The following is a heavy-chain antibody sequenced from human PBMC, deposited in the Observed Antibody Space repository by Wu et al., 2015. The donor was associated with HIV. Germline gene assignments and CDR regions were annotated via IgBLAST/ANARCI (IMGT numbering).Heavy chain of an antibody. J-gene: IGHJ2*01. V-gene: IGHV1-69-2*01. Sequence: EVQLVQVWGVKVKKPGDYSENLLQGFWIHLHRLLQCTGCNRPWKRLEWMGLVDPEDGETIYAEKFQGRVTITADTSTDTAYMELSSLRSEDTAVYYCAKLLTKTDTVTTWRYFDLWGRGTLVTVSS. D-gene: IGHD4-17*01. CDR3: AKLLTKTDTVTTWRYFDL. CDR1: IHLHRLL. CDR2: VDPEDGET.